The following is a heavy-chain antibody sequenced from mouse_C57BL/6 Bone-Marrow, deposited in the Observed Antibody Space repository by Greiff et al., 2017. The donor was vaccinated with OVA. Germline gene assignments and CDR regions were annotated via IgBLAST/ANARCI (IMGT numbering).Heavy chain of an antibody. J-gene: IGHJ1*03. CDR2: INYDGSST. Sequence: EVQLVESEGGLVQPGSSMKLSCTASGFTFSDYYMAWVRQVPEKGLEWVANINYDGSSTYYLDSLKSRFIISRDNAKNILYLQMSSLKSEDTATYYCARVGTTVVSYWYFDVWGTGTTVTVSS. D-gene: IGHD1-1*01. CDR1: GFTFSDYY. CDR3: ARVGTTVVSYWYFDV. V-gene: IGHV5-16*01.